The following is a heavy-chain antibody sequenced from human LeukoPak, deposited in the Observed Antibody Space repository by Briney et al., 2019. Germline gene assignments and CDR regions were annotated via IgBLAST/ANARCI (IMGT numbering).Heavy chain of an antibody. Sequence: GGSLRLSCAASGFTFSSYDMHWVRQATGKGLEWVSATGTAGDTYYPGSVKGRFTISRDNSKNTLYLQMNSLRAEDTAVYYCARPPRLSRGAFDIWGQGTMVTVSS. J-gene: IGHJ3*02. CDR1: GFTFSSYD. CDR2: TGTAGDT. V-gene: IGHV3-13*04. D-gene: IGHD3-16*01. CDR3: ARPPRLSRGAFDI.